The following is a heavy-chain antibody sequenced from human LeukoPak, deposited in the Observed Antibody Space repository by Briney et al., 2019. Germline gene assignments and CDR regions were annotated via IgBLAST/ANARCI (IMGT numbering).Heavy chain of an antibody. J-gene: IGHJ5*02. CDR2: IIPILGIA. CDR3: VREGAGSSWPARMSTENWFDP. D-gene: IGHD6-13*01. Sequence: EASVKVSCKASGGTFSTYGISWVRQAPGQGLEWMGRIIPILGIANYAQKLQGRVTIIADKSTSTAYMELSSLRSEDTAVYYCVREGAGSSWPARMSTENWFDPWGQGTLVTVSS. CDR1: GGTFSTYG. V-gene: IGHV1-69*04.